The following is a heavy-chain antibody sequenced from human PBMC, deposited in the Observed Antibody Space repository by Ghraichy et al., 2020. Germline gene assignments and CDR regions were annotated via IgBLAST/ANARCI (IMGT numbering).Heavy chain of an antibody. CDR3: AKYYGSGTPPFDY. D-gene: IGHD3-10*01. CDR1: GFTFSSYP. V-gene: IGHV3-23*01. Sequence: GALNISCAASGFTFSSYPMSWVRQAPGKGLEWVSAISGGSGAIYYADSVKGRFTISRDNSKNTLYLQMNSLSAEDTAVYYCAKYYGSGTPPFDYWGQGTLVTVSS. CDR2: ISGGSGAI. J-gene: IGHJ4*02.